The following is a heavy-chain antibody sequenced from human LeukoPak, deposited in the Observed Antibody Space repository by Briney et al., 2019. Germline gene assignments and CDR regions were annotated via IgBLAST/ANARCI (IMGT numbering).Heavy chain of an antibody. CDR1: GFTFTSYA. J-gene: IGHJ4*02. D-gene: IGHD6-19*01. Sequence: GGSLRLSCAASGFTFTSYAMHWVRQAPGKGLEYVSAISSNGGSTYYANSVKGRFTISRDNSNSTLYLQMGSLRAEDMAVYYCARRSSGWYSDYWGQGTLVTVSS. CDR3: ARRSSGWYSDY. CDR2: ISSNGGST. V-gene: IGHV3-64*01.